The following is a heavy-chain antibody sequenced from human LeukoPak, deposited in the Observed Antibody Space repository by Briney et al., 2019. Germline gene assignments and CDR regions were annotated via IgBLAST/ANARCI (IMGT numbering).Heavy chain of an antibody. Sequence: GGSLRLSCVGSGFIFRSYAVTWVRQAPGKGLEWVSSITANGDATYYADSVKGRFAISRDNSKNTLYLQMSSLRVEDTAVYYCARSSERKYYFDYWGQGTLVTVSS. D-gene: IGHD3-22*01. CDR3: ARSSERKYYFDY. J-gene: IGHJ4*02. CDR1: GFIFRSYA. V-gene: IGHV3-23*01. CDR2: ITANGDAT.